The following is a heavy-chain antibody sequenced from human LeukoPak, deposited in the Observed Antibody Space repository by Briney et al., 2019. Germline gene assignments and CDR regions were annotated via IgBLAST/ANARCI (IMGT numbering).Heavy chain of an antibody. CDR3: ARDQNSSGRRYFDL. CDR1: GGSIASSSYY. J-gene: IGHJ2*01. CDR2: IYYSGST. D-gene: IGHD6-25*01. Sequence: SETLSLTCTVSGGSIASSSYYWVWIRQPPGKGLEWIGYIYYSGSTNYNPSLKSRVTISVDTSKNQFPLKLSSVTAADTAVYYCARDQNSSGRRYFDLWGRGTLVTVSS. V-gene: IGHV4-61*01.